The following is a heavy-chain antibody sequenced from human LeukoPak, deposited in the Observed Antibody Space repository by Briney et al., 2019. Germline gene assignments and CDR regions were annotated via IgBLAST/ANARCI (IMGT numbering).Heavy chain of an antibody. D-gene: IGHD6-19*01. CDR1: GGSISSYY. V-gene: IGHV4-4*08. Sequence: SETLSLTCTVSGGSISSYYWSWIRQPPGKGLEWIGYIYTSGSTNYNPSLKSRVTISVDTSKNQFSLKLSSVTAADTAVYYCANSPVAGTNYFDYWGQGTLVTVSS. CDR2: IYTSGST. J-gene: IGHJ4*02. CDR3: ANSPVAGTNYFDY.